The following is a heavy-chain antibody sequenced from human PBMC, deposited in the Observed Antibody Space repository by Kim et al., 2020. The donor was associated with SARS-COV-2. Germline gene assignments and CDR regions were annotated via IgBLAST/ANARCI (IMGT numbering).Heavy chain of an antibody. V-gene: IGHV4-59*01. CDR3: AREGRGITIFGVVGSFDP. D-gene: IGHD3-3*01. Sequence: GRVTISVDTSKNQFSLKLSSVTAADTAVYYCAREGRGITIFGVVGSFDPWGQGTLVTVSS. J-gene: IGHJ5*02.